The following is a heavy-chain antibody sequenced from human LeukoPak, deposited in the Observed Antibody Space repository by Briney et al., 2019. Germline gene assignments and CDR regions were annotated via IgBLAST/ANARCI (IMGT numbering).Heavy chain of an antibody. CDR2: IWYDGNNK. CDR1: GFTFSYYG. CDR3: ARDNGGWLDQFDY. D-gene: IGHD2-8*01. V-gene: IGHV3-33*01. Sequence: GGSLGLSCAASGFTFSYYGMHWVRQAPGKGLEWVAVIWYDGNNKYYADSVKGRFTISRDNSKNTLYLQMNSLRAEDTAVYYCARDNGGWLDQFDYWGQGTLVTVSS. J-gene: IGHJ4*02.